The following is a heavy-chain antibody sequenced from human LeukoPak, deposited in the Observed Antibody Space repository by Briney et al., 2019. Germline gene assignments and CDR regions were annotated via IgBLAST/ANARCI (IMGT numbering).Heavy chain of an antibody. Sequence: PGGSLRLSCAASGFTFSSYSMNWLRQAPGKGLEWVSSISSSSSYIYYADSVKGRFTISRDNAKNSLYLQMNSLRAEDTAVYYCARDPSYSSSWYGDAFDIWGQGTMVTVSS. D-gene: IGHD6-13*01. CDR1: GFTFSSYS. CDR2: ISSSSSYI. CDR3: ARDPSYSSSWYGDAFDI. J-gene: IGHJ3*02. V-gene: IGHV3-21*01.